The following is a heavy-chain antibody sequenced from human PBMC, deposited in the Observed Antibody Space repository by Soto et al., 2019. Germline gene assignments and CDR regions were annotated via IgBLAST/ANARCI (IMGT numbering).Heavy chain of an antibody. J-gene: IGHJ6*02. CDR1: GYSISSGYY. D-gene: IGHD2-2*01. V-gene: IGHV4-38-2*02. CDR3: VRDRVPAAMTDYYYYGMDV. CDR2: IYHSGST. Sequence: SETLSLTCAVPGYSISSGYYWGWIRQPPGKGLEWIGSIYHSGSTYYNPSLKSRVTISVDTSKNQFSLKLSSVTAADTAVYYCVRDRVPAAMTDYYYYGMDVWGQGTTVTVSS.